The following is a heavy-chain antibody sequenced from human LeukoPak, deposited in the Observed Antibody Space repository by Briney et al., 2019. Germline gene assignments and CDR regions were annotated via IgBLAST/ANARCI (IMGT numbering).Heavy chain of an antibody. Sequence: GASLKISCQASGYIFTSYWIGWVRQLPGKGLECMGIIHPGDSVTRYSPSFQGQVTISADKSISTAYLQWSGLKASDTAMYYCARRLGATQPYFDFWGQGALVTVSS. CDR1: GYIFTSYW. D-gene: IGHD1-26*01. V-gene: IGHV5-51*01. J-gene: IGHJ4*02. CDR2: IHPGDSVT. CDR3: ARRLGATQPYFDF.